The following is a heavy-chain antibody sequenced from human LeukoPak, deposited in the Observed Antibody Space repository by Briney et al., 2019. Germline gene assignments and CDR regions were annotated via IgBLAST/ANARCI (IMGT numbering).Heavy chain of an antibody. CDR3: ARIPSPSSQVSY. J-gene: IGHJ4*02. Sequence: GGSLRLSCAASGFTFSSYAMHWVRQAPGKGLEWVAVISYDGSNKYYADSVKGRFTISRDNSKNTLYLQMNSLRAEDTAEYYCARIPSPSSQVSYWGQGTLVTVSS. CDR1: GFTFSSYA. CDR2: ISYDGSNK. V-gene: IGHV3-30-3*01. D-gene: IGHD6-19*01.